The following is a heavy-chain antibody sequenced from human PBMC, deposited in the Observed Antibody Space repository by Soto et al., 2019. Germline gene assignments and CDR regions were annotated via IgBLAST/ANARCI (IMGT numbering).Heavy chain of an antibody. CDR2: VYYNGNT. CDR1: GGSISSGDYY. D-gene: IGHD3-22*01. V-gene: IGHV4-39*01. Sequence: SETLSLTCTVSGGSISSGDYYWSWIRQPPGKGLEWIGNVYYNGNTYYNPSLKSRLTISVDTSNNQFSLKVRSVTAADTAVYYCARRYYYDSSGSHDAFDIWGQGTMVTVSS. CDR3: ARRYYYDSSGSHDAFDI. J-gene: IGHJ3*02.